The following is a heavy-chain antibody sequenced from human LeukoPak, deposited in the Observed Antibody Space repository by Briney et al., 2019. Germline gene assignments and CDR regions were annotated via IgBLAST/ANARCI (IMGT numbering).Heavy chain of an antibody. D-gene: IGHD2-2*02. Sequence: GASVKVSCKASGYTFTSYDINWVRQATGQGLEWMGWMNPNSGNTGYAQKFQGRVTITADKSTSTAYMELSSLRSEDTAVYYCARVWFFGYCSSTSCYTLDPWGQGTLVTVSS. V-gene: IGHV1-8*01. CDR3: ARVWFFGYCSSTSCYTLDP. CDR2: MNPNSGNT. J-gene: IGHJ5*02. CDR1: GYTFTSYD.